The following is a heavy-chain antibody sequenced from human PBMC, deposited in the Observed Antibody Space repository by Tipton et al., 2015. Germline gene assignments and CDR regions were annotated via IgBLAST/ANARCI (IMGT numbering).Heavy chain of an antibody. D-gene: IGHD3-22*01. V-gene: IGHV4-59*01. CDR3: AGSYDSSGYYYNLDF. J-gene: IGHJ4*02. CDR2: IYYTGIS. Sequence: TLSLTCTVSGGSISRYYWSWIRQSPGKGLEWIGYIYYTGISNYNPSLKSRVTISLDTSKNHFSLRLSSVTAADTAVYYCAGSYDSSGYYYNLDFWGQGTLVTVPS. CDR1: GGSISRYY.